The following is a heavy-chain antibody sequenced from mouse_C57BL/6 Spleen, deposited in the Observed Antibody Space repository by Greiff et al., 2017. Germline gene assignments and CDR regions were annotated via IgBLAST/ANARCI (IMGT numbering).Heavy chain of an antibody. Sequence: QVQLQQPGAELVKPGASVKLSCKASGYTFTSYWMHWVKQRPGRGLEWIGRIDPTSGGTKDNEKFKSKATLTVDKPSSTAYMQLSSLTSEDSAVYYCARWDYYGRGAYWGQGTLVTVYA. V-gene: IGHV1-72*01. CDR1: GYTFTSYW. J-gene: IGHJ3*01. CDR2: IDPTSGGT. CDR3: ARWDYYGRGAY. D-gene: IGHD1-1*01.